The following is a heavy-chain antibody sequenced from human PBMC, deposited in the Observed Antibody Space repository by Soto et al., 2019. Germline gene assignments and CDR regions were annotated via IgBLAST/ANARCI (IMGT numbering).Heavy chain of an antibody. V-gene: IGHV1-58*01. Sequence: GASVKVSCKTSGFTFSSSAVHWVRQARGHRLQWIGWIDVGSGNANYAQMLQERIGISRNTSISTAYMELSSLRSEDTAVYYCARVNTVGGAFDYWGQGTLVTVSS. J-gene: IGHJ4*02. D-gene: IGHD4-17*01. CDR1: GFTFSSSA. CDR3: ARVNTVGGAFDY. CDR2: IDVGSGNA.